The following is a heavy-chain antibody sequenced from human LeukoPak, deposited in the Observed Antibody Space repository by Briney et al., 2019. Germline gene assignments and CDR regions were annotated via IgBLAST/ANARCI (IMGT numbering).Heavy chain of an antibody. D-gene: IGHD5-24*01. Sequence: ASVKVSCKASGYTFTPYAMYWVRQAPGQRLEWMGWIIADNGNTEYSQKFQGRVTITRDTSASTAYMELNSLRSEDTAVYYCASNIEMATPYFDYWGQGTLVTVSS. CDR2: IIADNGNT. CDR3: ASNIEMATPYFDY. V-gene: IGHV1-3*01. J-gene: IGHJ4*02. CDR1: GYTFTPYA.